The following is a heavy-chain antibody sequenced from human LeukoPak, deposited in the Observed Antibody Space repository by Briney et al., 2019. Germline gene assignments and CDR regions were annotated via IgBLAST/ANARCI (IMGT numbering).Heavy chain of an antibody. CDR2: RSYDGSNR. V-gene: IGHV3-30*18. CDR1: GFTFSTYG. CDR3: AKPRGGDSWAFDI. D-gene: IGHD2-21*02. Sequence: GGSEKLFCEASGFTFSTYGMHWVRQAPGKGLEWVAGRSYDGSNRVYTDSVKGRFTISRDNSKSTLYLQMNSLRPEDTAVYYCAKPRGGDSWAFDIWGQGTKV. J-gene: IGHJ3*02.